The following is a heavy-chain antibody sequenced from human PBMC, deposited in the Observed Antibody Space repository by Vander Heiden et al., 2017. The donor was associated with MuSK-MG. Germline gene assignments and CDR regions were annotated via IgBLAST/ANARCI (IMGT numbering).Heavy chain of an antibody. CDR1: GYTFTSYD. D-gene: IGHD1-26*01. CDR2: MKPNSGNT. J-gene: IGHJ5*02. CDR3: LRGGGRYPFDP. Sequence: QVQLVQSGAEVKEPGASVKVSCKASGYTFTSYDSNWVRQATGKGLEWMGSMKPNSGNTGYAQKFQGRVAMTRDTSIGTAYMELSSLGSEDTAVYYCLRGGGRYPFDPWGQGTLVTVSS. V-gene: IGHV1-8*01.